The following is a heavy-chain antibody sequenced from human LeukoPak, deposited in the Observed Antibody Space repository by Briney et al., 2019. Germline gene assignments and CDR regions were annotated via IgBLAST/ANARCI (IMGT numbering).Heavy chain of an antibody. J-gene: IGHJ4*02. D-gene: IGHD4-23*01. CDR3: ARLYGGNSLGQMDY. Sequence: ASVKVSCKASGYTFTSYYMHWVRQAPGQGLERMGIINPSGGSTSYAQKFQGRVTMTRDTSISTAYMDLSSLISNDTAVYYCARLYGGNSLGQMDYWGQGTLVTVSS. V-gene: IGHV1-46*01. CDR2: INPSGGST. CDR1: GYTFTSYY.